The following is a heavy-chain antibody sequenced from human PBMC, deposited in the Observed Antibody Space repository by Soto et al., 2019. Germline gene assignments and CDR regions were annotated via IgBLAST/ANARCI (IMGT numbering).Heavy chain of an antibody. CDR3: ARERVVNYTDYYFDY. D-gene: IGHD3-16*02. V-gene: IGHV3-21*01. CDR1: GYTFTGYY. J-gene: IGHJ4*01. CDR2: ISGTGIDI. Sequence: SCKPSGYTFTGYYIHWVRQAPGRGLEWVSSISGTGIDIHFADSVKGRFVISRDNAKTSLYLQMNSLRPEDTAVYYCARERVVNYTDYYFDYWGHGTLVTVSS.